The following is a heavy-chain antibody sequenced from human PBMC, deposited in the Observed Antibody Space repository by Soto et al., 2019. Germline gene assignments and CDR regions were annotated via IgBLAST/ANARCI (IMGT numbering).Heavy chain of an antibody. CDR3: ARARSWSYFVLEY. CDR1: SGSINSGLYY. CDR2: IYSRGNT. V-gene: IGHV4-31*03. J-gene: IGHJ4*02. D-gene: IGHD3-10*01. Sequence: QVQLQESGPGLVKPSQTLSLTCTVSSGSINSGLYYWTWIRQHPEKGLEWIGYIYSRGNTYYTPSLKSRVDIAVGTSKNQFSLRVSSVTAADTAVYYWARARSWSYFVLEYWGQGAQVTFSP.